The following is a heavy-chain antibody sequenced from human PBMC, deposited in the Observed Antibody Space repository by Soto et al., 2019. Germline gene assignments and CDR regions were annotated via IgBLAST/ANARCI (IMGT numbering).Heavy chain of an antibody. CDR2: IYSGGST. CDR1: GFTVSSNY. J-gene: IGHJ5*02. D-gene: IGHD3-3*01. V-gene: IGHV3-66*01. CDR3: ARGSTYYDFWSGYFGVDP. Sequence: PGGSLRLSCAASGFTVSSNYMSWVRQAPGKGLEWVSVIYSGGSTYYADSVKGRFTISRDNSKNTLYLQMNSLRAEDTAVYYCARGSTYYDFWSGYFGVDPWGQGTLVTVSS.